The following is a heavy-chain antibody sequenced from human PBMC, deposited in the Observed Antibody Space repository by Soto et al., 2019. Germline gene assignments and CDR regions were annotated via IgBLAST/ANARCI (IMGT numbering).Heavy chain of an antibody. CDR1: GGSISSSSYY. Sequence: SETLSLTCTVSGGSISSSSYYWGRIRQPPGKGLKWIGSIDYSGSPNYNPSLKSRVTISVDTSKNQFSLKLSSVTAADTAVYYCASSQVEGCIRSDDYSKEPIRCQFDYWGQGTLVTVSS. J-gene: IGHJ4*02. V-gene: IGHV4-39*01. CDR2: IDYSGSP. D-gene: IGHD4-4*01. CDR3: ASSQVEGCIRSDDYSKEPIRCQFDY.